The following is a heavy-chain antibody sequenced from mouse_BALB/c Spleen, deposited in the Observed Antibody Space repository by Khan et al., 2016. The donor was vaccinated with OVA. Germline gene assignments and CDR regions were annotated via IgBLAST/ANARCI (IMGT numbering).Heavy chain of an antibody. CDR2: IWSGGST. CDR3: ARNYDYDEGLAY. J-gene: IGHJ3*01. CDR1: GFSLTSYG. V-gene: IGHV2-2*02. D-gene: IGHD2-4*01. Sequence: QMQLEESGPGLVQPSQSLSITCTVSGFSLTSYGVHWVRQSPGKGLEWLGVIWSGGSTDYNEAFISRLSISTDNSKSQVFFKMNSLQGNDTAIYYCARNYDYDEGLAYWGQGTLVTVSA.